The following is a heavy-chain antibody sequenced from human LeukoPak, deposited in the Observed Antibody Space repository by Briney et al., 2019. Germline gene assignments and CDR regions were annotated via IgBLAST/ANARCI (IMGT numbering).Heavy chain of an antibody. CDR1: GFSLSTSGVG. V-gene: IGHV2-5*01. D-gene: IGHD2-21*02. J-gene: IGHJ5*02. CDR2: IYWNDDK. CDR3: ALSSSAYCGGDCYFRFDWFDP. Sequence: SGPTLVKPTQTLTLTCTFSGFSLSTSGVGVGWIRQPPGKALEWLALIYWNDDKRYSPSLKSRLTTTKDTSKNQVVLTMTNMDPVDTATYYCALSSSAYCGGDCYFRFDWFDPWGQGTLVTVSS.